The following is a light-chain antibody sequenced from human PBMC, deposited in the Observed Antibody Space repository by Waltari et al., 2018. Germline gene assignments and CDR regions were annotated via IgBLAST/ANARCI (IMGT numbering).Light chain of an antibody. Sequence: SYVLSQPPSVSVAPGKTATTTCRGKNIESESVHGYQQRACQAPLLVIYDDDDRPPGIPERFSGSSSGDTATLTIKWVGAGDEADYFCQVWILRDGHYVFGPGTKVTVL. J-gene: IGLJ1*01. V-gene: IGLV3-21*01. CDR2: DDD. CDR1: NIESES. CDR3: QVWILRDGHYV.